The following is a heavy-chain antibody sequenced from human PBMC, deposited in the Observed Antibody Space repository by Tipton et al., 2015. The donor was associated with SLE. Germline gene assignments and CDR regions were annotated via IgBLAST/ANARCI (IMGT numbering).Heavy chain of an antibody. Sequence: SLRLSCAASGFTVSSNYMSWVRQAPGKGLEWVSVIYSGGSTYYADSVKGRFTISRDNSKNTLYLQMNSLGAEDTAVYYCARDRGGGAFDIWGQGTMVTVSS. CDR2: IYSGGST. J-gene: IGHJ3*02. D-gene: IGHD3-10*01. V-gene: IGHV3-66*01. CDR1: GFTVSSNY. CDR3: ARDRGGGAFDI.